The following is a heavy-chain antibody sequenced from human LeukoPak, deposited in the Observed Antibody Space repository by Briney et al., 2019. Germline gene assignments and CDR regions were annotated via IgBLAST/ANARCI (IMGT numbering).Heavy chain of an antibody. CDR1: GLTFSGYD. J-gene: IGHJ3*02. V-gene: IGHV3-74*01. CDR2: INSDGSST. Sequence: PGGSLRLSCAASGLTFSGYDMHWVRQAPGKGLVWVSRINSDGSSTSYADSVKGRFTISRDNAKNTLYLQMNSLRAEDTAVYYCARTVATSSDAFDIWGQGTMVTVPS. D-gene: IGHD5-12*01. CDR3: ARTVATSSDAFDI.